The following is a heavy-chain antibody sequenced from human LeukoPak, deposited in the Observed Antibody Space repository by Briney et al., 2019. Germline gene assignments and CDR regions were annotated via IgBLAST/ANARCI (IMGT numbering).Heavy chain of an antibody. J-gene: IGHJ3*02. CDR3: ARAGVWDYNDSSGYHNGAFDI. V-gene: IGHV1-2*02. Sequence: ASVKASCKASGYTFTSYGISWVRQAPGQGLEWMGWINPASGGTNYAQRFQGRVTMTRDTSISTAYMELSRLRSDDTAFYYCARAGVWDYNDSSGYHNGAFDIWGQGTMVTVSS. D-gene: IGHD3-22*01. CDR2: INPASGGT. CDR1: GYTFTSYG.